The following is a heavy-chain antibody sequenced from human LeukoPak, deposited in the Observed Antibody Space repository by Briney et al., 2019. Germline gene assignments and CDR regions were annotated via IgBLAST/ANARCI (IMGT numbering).Heavy chain of an antibody. J-gene: IGHJ4*02. CDR2: IIPIFGTA. CDR1: GGTFSSYA. Sequence: SVRVSCKASGGTFSSYAISWVRQAPGQGLEWMGGIIPIFGTANYAQKFQGRVTITADESTSTAYMELSSLRSEDTAVYYCARADIVVVPAAMVGAFDYWGQGTLVTVSS. V-gene: IGHV1-69*13. D-gene: IGHD2-2*01. CDR3: ARADIVVVPAAMVGAFDY.